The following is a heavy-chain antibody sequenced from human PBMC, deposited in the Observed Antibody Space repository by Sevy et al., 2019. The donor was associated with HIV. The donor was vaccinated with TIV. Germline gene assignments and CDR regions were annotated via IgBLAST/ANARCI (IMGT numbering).Heavy chain of an antibody. Sequence: GSLRLSCAVSGFSFDSYGMTWVRQAPGKGLEWVSGISGSGTRKYYADSVKGRFIISRDNSKNTLYLQMNSLRSEDTAIYYCAKGGGHYDPDEIGYYFYYYNMDVWGKGTTVTVSS. D-gene: IGHD3-22*01. J-gene: IGHJ6*03. CDR3: AKGGGHYDPDEIGYYFYYYNMDV. V-gene: IGHV3-23*01. CDR1: GFSFDSYG. CDR2: ISGSGTRK.